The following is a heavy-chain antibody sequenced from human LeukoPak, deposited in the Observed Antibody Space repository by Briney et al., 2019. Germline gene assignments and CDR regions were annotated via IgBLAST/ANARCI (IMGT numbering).Heavy chain of an antibody. D-gene: IGHD3-10*01. CDR3: ARPGLHTGSGSHEYFDY. CDR2: IYSGGST. V-gene: IGHV3-53*01. J-gene: IGHJ4*02. CDR1: GFTVSSNY. Sequence: GGSLRLSCAASGFTVSSNYMSWVRQAPGKGLEWVSVIYSGGSTYYADSVKGRFTISRDNSKNTLYLQMSSLRAEDTAVYYCARPGLHTGSGSHEYFDYWGQGTLVTVSS.